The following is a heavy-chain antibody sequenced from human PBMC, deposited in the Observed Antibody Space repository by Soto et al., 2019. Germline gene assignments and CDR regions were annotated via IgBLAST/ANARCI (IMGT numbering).Heavy chain of an antibody. CDR3: AREPRRRMIVVAECLFCFDY. V-gene: IGHV1-69*13. J-gene: IGHJ4*02. CDR1: GGTFSSYA. Sequence: SVKVSCKASGGTFSSYAISWVRQAPGQGLEWMGGIIPIFGTANYAQKFQGRVTITADESTSTAYMELSSLRSEDTAVYYCAREPRRRMIVVAECLFCFDYWGQGTLVTVSS. CDR2: IIPIFGTA. D-gene: IGHD3-22*01.